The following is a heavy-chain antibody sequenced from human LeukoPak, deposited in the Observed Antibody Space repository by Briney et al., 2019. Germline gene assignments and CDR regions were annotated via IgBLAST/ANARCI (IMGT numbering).Heavy chain of an antibody. V-gene: IGHV3-21*01. CDR2: ISSSSSYI. CDR3: ARVPQYCSGGSCYYFDY. D-gene: IGHD2-15*01. J-gene: IGHJ4*02. CDR1: GFTFSSYS. Sequence: GSLRLSCAASGFTFSSYSMNWVRQAPGKGLEWVSSISSSSSYIYYADSVKGRFTISRDNAKNSLYLQMNSLRAEDTAVYYCARVPQYCSGGSCYYFDYWGQGTLVTVSS.